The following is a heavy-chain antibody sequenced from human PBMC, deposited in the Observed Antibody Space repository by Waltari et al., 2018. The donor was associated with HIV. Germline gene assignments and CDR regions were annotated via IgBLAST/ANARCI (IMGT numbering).Heavy chain of an antibody. Sequence: EVQLVESGGGLVQPGGSLRLSCAASGFTFSSYEMHWVRPAPGKGLEWVSYISSTGRTIYYADSVKGRFTISRDNAKNLVYLQMNSLRAEDTAIYYCAREVWGGAAAGNGFDYWGQGTLVTVSS. CDR3: AREVWGGAAAGNGFDY. J-gene: IGHJ4*02. CDR1: GFTFSSYE. D-gene: IGHD6-13*01. CDR2: ISSTGRTI. V-gene: IGHV3-48*03.